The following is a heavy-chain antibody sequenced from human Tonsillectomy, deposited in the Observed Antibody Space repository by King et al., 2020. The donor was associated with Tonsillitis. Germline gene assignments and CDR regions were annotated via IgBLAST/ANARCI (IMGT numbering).Heavy chain of an antibody. CDR1: GGTFSSYA. D-gene: IGHD4-17*01. J-gene: IGHJ5*02. CDR2: IIPILGIA. CDR3: ASRSGYGDYGNNWFDP. Sequence: VQLVESGAEVKKPGSSVKVSCKASGGTFSSYAISWVRQAPGQGLEWMGRIIPILGIANYAQKFQGRVTITADKSTSTAYMELSSLRSEDTAVYYCASRSGYGDYGNNWFDPWGQGTLVTVSS. V-gene: IGHV1-69*09.